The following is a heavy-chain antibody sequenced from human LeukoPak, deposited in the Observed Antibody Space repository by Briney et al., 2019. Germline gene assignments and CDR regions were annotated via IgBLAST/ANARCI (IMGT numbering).Heavy chain of an antibody. CDR1: GGSISSSSYY. J-gene: IGHJ3*02. V-gene: IGHV4-39*07. D-gene: IGHD4-17*01. CDR2: IYYSGST. CDR3: AREIGDYVFASDI. Sequence: ASETLSLTCTVSGGSISSSSYYWGWIRQPPRKGLEWIGSIYYSGSTYYNPSLKSRVTISVDTSKNQFSLKLSSVTAADTAVYYCAREIGDYVFASDIWGQGTMVTVSS.